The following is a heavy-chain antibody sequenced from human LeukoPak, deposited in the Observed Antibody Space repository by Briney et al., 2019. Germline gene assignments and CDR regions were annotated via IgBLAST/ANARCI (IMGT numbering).Heavy chain of an antibody. V-gene: IGHV3-23*01. Sequence: GGSLRLSCAASGFTFSSYAMSWVRQAPGKGLEWVSNISGSGVSGGNTYYADSVKGRFTISRDNSKNTLYLQMNSLRTEDTAVYYCAHGTMYQLDYWGQGTLVTVSS. J-gene: IGHJ4*02. CDR3: AHGTMYQLDY. D-gene: IGHD2-2*01. CDR2: ISGSGVSGGNT. CDR1: GFTFSSYA.